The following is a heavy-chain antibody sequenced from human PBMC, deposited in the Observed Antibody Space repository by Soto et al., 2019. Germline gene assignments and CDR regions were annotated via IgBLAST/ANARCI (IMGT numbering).Heavy chain of an antibody. CDR3: ARNMDYYYGPGSGNGHGV. CDR2: INPKFGDT. Sequence: QVQLVQSGAEVKEPGDSVRVSCEASGYTFTAYYIHWVRQAPGQGLEWMGWINPKFGDTTYAQDFQGRLTLTRDMSIRTVDMDLSRLTSDDTAIYYCARNMDYYYGPGSGNGHGVWGQGTTVNVFS. V-gene: IGHV1-2*02. D-gene: IGHD3-10*01. J-gene: IGHJ6*02. CDR1: GYTFTAYY.